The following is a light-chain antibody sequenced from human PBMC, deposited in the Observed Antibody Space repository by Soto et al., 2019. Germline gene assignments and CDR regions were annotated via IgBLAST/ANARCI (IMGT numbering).Light chain of an antibody. V-gene: IGKV3-11*01. J-gene: IGKJ4*01. Sequence: EIVLTQSPATLSLSPGERATLSCRASQSVNNYLAWYQQKPGQAPRLVIYDVFNRATGTPARFSGSGSGTDFTLTIISLGPEESGVYDFQQRSHWPWLTFGGGTRVEIK. CDR3: QQRSHWPWLT. CDR1: QSVNNY. CDR2: DVF.